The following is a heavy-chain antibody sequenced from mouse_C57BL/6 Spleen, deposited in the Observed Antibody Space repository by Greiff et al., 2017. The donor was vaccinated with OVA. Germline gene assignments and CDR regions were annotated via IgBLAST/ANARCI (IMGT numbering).Heavy chain of an antibody. D-gene: IGHD1-1*01. Sequence: VQLQQSGPELVKPGASVKISCKASGYTFTDYYMNWVKQSHGKSLEWIGDINPNNGGTSYNQKFKGKATLTVEKSSSTAYMELRSLTSEDSAVYYCARGPTVVEGFAYWGQGTLVTVSA. J-gene: IGHJ3*01. CDR1: GYTFTDYY. CDR2: INPNNGGT. CDR3: ARGPTVVEGFAY. V-gene: IGHV1-26*01.